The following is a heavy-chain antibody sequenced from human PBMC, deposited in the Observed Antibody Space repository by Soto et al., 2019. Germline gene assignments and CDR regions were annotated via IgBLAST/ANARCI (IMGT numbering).Heavy chain of an antibody. CDR3: ARGSSAYPYYFDY. CDR2: INAGNGNT. D-gene: IGHD3-22*01. V-gene: IGHV1-3*05. Sequence: QVQLVQSGAEEKKPGASVKVSCKASGYTFTSYAMHWVRQAPGQSLEWMGWINAGNGNTKYSQNFQGRVTITRDTAASTAYMELSSLRSEDTAVYCCARGSSAYPYYFDYWGQGTLVTVSS. J-gene: IGHJ4*02. CDR1: GYTFTSYA.